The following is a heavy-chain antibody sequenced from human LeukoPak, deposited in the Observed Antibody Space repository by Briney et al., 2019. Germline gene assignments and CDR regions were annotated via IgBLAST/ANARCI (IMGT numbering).Heavy chain of an antibody. CDR2: IYSSGST. CDR1: GGSISSYY. J-gene: IGHJ5*02. Sequence: SETLSLTCTVSGGSISSYYWSWIRQPPGKGLEWIGYIYSSGSTNYNPSLKSRVTISVDTSKNQFSLKLTSVTAADTAVYYCARAYYYGSGSYGLDPWGQGTLVTVSS. V-gene: IGHV4-59*01. CDR3: ARAYYYGSGSYGLDP. D-gene: IGHD3-10*01.